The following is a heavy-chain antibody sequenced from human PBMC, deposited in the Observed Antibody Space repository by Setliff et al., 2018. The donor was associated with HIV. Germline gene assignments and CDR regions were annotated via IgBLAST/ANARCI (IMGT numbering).Heavy chain of an antibody. CDR1: GLPFYNYW. D-gene: IGHD3-3*01. CDR3: AKDQGITVFGVVSYYYFYMDV. V-gene: IGHV3-7*01. CDR2: IKQDGSDK. Sequence: PGGSLRLSCVASGLPFYNYWMTWLRRAPGRGLEWVANIKQDGSDKHYIESVKGRFTIFRDNAKNSVFLQMNSLRAEDTGVYYCAKDQGITVFGVVSYYYFYMDVWGKGTTVTVSS. J-gene: IGHJ6*03.